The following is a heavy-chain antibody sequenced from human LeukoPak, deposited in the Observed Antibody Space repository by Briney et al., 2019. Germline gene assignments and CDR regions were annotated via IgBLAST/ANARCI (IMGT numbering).Heavy chain of an antibody. D-gene: IGHD2-8*01. CDR2: ISSSGSTI. CDR1: GFTFSDYY. J-gene: IGHJ3*02. CDR3: ARVYAYQNAFDI. Sequence: GGSLRLSCAASGFTFSDYYMSWIRQAPGKGLEWVSYISSSGSTIYYADAVKGRFTISRDNAKNSLYLQMNSLRAEDTAVYYCARVYAYQNAFDIWGQGTMVTVSS. V-gene: IGHV3-11*01.